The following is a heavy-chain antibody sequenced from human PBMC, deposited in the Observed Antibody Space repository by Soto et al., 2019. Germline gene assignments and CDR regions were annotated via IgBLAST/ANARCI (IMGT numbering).Heavy chain of an antibody. Sequence: QVQLVQSGAEVKKPGSSVKVSCKASGGTFSSYAISWVRQAPGQGLEWMGGILPNFGTANYAQKFQGRVTITAEESTSTAYMELSSLRSEDTAVYYCATTKDVYIVATFDYGMDVWGQGPTVNV. J-gene: IGHJ6*02. CDR3: ATTKDVYIVATFDYGMDV. CDR2: ILPNFGTA. D-gene: IGHD5-12*01. V-gene: IGHV1-69*01. CDR1: GGTFSSYA.